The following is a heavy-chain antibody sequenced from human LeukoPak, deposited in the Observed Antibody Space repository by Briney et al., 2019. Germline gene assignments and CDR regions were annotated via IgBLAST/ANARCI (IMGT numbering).Heavy chain of an antibody. CDR1: RFTFISSG. V-gene: IGHV1-58*02. D-gene: IGHD5-18*01. J-gene: IGHJ3*02. CDR3: AAPRRGPHTLMDPRDAFDI. CDR2: IVVGSGNT. Sequence: SVKVSCEASRFTFISSGMQWVRQARGQRLEWIGWIVVGSGNTNYAQKFQERVTITRDMSTSTAYMELSSLRSEDTAVYYCAAPRRGPHTLMDPRDAFDIWGQGTMVTVSS.